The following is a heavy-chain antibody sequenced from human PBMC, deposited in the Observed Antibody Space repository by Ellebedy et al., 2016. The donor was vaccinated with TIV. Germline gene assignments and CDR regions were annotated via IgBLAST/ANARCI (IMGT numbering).Heavy chain of an antibody. CDR3: VCCSGGSCLRESPYDM. V-gene: IGHV3-21*01. CDR1: GFDCSSNS. J-gene: IGHJ3*02. Sequence: PGGSLRLSCAASGFDCSSNSMNWVRQAPGKGLEWVSSISRASTAIYYADSVKGRFTISRDNAKRSLYLQMNSLRVEDTAVYYCVCCSGGSCLRESPYDMWGQGTMVTVSS. D-gene: IGHD2-15*01. CDR2: ISRASTAI.